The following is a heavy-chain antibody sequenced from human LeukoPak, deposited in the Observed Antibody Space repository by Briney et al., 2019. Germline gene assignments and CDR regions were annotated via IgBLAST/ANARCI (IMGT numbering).Heavy chain of an antibody. Sequence: SVKVSCKASGGTFSSYAISWVRQAPGQGLEWMGRIIPIFGTANYAQKFQGRVTITTDESTSTAYMELSSLRSEDTAVYYCARGSPVSGRYSPFDYWGQGTLVTVSS. CDR3: ARGSPVSGRYSPFDY. CDR2: IIPIFGTA. J-gene: IGHJ4*02. CDR1: GGTFSSYA. D-gene: IGHD1-26*01. V-gene: IGHV1-69*05.